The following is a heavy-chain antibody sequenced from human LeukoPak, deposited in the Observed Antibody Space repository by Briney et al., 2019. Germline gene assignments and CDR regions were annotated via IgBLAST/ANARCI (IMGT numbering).Heavy chain of an antibody. CDR3: ARSYGYGVDAFDI. CDR2: INHSGRT. J-gene: IGHJ3*02. V-gene: IGHV4-34*01. Sequence: KPSETLSLTCAVCGGSFSGYYWTWVRQPPGKGLEWIGEINHSGRTNYNPSLESRVTIAIDTSKIQFSLKLNSVTAADTAVYYCARSYGYGVDAFDIWGQGTMVTVSS. D-gene: IGHD5-18*01. CDR1: GGSFSGYY.